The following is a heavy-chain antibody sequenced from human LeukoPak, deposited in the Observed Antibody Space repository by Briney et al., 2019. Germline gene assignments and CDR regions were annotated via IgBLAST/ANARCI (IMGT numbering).Heavy chain of an antibody. CDR1: GFTFSDYY. D-gene: IGHD2-15*01. Sequence: GGSLRLSCAASGFTFSDYYMSWVRQAPGKGLEWVAVISYDGSNKYYADSVKGRFTISRDNSKNTLYLQMNSLRAEDTAVYYCGGLLTPSWGQGTLVTVSS. CDR3: GGLLTPS. CDR2: ISYDGSNK. J-gene: IGHJ5*02. V-gene: IGHV3-30*03.